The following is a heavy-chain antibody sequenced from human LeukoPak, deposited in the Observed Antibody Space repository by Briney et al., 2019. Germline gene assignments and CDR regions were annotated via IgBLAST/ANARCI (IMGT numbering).Heavy chain of an antibody. CDR1: GFTFSNYG. J-gene: IGHJ4*02. CDR3: ARDGYDTNGYYYALY. V-gene: IGHV3-33*01. D-gene: IGHD3-22*01. Sequence: GGSLRLSCVASGFTFSNYGLHWVRQAPGKGLEWVAIVWYDGSKQYYADSVKGRFPITRDNSKNTLYLQMTSLRVEDTAVYYCARDGYDTNGYYYALYWGQGALVTVSS. CDR2: VWYDGSKQ.